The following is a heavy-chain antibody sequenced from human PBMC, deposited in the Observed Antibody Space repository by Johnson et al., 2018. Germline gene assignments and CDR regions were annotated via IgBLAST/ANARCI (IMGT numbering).Heavy chain of an antibody. V-gene: IGHV3-30-3*01. CDR3: ARDPESVSDYSYMDG. J-gene: IGHJ6*03. CDR2: VSFDGSDE. CDR1: GFTFSSYF. Sequence: QVQLVQSGGGVVQPGRSLRLSCAASGFTFSSYFMHWVRQAPGKGLEWVAVVSFDGSDEYYADSVKGRFTISRDNSKNTLELQMISLRDEDTAVYYCARDPESVSDYSYMDGWGKGTTVTVSS. D-gene: IGHD1-14*01.